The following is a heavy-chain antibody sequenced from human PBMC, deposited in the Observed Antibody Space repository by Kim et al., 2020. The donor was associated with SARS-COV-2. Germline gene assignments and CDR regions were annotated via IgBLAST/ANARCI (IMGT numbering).Heavy chain of an antibody. CDR3: AKDGSITIFGVAPVAGYDYYGMDV. CDR2: IRVSGGST. J-gene: IGHJ6*02. D-gene: IGHD3-3*01. V-gene: IGHV3-23*01. CDR1: GFTFSSYA. Sequence: GGSLRLSCAASGFTFSSYAMSWVRQAPGKGLEWVSAIRVSGGSTYYADSVKGRFTISRDNSKNTLYLQMKSLRAEDTAVYYCAKDGSITIFGVAPVAGYDYYGMDVWGQGTTVTVSS.